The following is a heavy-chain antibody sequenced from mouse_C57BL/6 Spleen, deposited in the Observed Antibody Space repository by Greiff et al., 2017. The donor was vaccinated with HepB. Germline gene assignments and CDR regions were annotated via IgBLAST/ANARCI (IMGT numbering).Heavy chain of an antibody. CDR3: ASPPYDYDGDWYFDV. Sequence: EVKLMESGGGLVQPGGSLSLSCAASGFTFTDYYMSWVRQPPGKALEWLGFIRNKANGYTTEYSASVKGRFTISRDNSQSILYLQMNALRAEDSATYYCASPPYDYDGDWYFDVWGTGTTVTVSS. CDR1: GFTFTDYY. J-gene: IGHJ1*03. D-gene: IGHD2-4*01. V-gene: IGHV7-3*01. CDR2: IRNKANGYTT.